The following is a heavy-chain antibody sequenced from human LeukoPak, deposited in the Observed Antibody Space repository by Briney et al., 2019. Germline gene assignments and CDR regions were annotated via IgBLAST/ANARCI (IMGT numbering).Heavy chain of an antibody. CDR3: ARGPGYSYGYGSDY. Sequence: SVKVSCKASGGTFSSYAISWVRQAPGQGLEWMGGIIPIFGTANYAQEFQGRVTITADESTSTAYMELSSLRSEDTAVYYCARGPGYSYGYGSDYWGQGTLVTVSS. V-gene: IGHV1-69*13. CDR1: GGTFSSYA. J-gene: IGHJ4*02. D-gene: IGHD5-18*01. CDR2: IIPIFGTA.